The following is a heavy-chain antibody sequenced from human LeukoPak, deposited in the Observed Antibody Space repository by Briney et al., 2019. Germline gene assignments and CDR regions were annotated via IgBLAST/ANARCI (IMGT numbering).Heavy chain of an antibody. J-gene: IGHJ6*02. CDR1: GFTFSSYA. Sequence: GRSLRLSCAASGFTFSSYAMHWVRQAPGKGLEWVAVISYDGSNKYYADSVKGRFTISRDNSKNTLYLQMNSLRAEDTAVYYCARDLELRYFDWLLSGYYGMDVWGQGTTVTVSS. V-gene: IGHV3-30-3*01. D-gene: IGHD3-9*01. CDR2: ISYDGSNK. CDR3: ARDLELRYFDWLLSGYYGMDV.